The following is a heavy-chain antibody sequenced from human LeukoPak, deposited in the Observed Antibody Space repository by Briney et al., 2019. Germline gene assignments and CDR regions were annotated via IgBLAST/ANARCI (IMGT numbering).Heavy chain of an antibody. D-gene: IGHD6-13*01. J-gene: IGHJ4*02. V-gene: IGHV4-39*07. CDR1: GGSIISRSHY. CDR3: ARDSTGIAAAGFLSY. CDR2: IYYLGST. Sequence: PSETLSLTCTVSGGSIISRSHYWGWIRQPPGKGLQWIGTIYYLGSTYYNPSLKRRVAISVDTSKNQFSLKLSSVTAADTAVYYCARDSTGIAAAGFLSYWGQRTLVTVSS.